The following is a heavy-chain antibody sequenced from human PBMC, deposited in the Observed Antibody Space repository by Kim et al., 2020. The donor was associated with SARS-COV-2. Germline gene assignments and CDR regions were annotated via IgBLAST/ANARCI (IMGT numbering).Heavy chain of an antibody. CDR3: ARAGSGGSFPT. J-gene: IGHJ5*02. CDR2: T. V-gene: IGHV3-74*01. Sequence: TAYADSRPGRYNITSDNAKNSVSLQMNSLRAEDTAVYYCARAGSGGSFPTWGQGTLATVSS. D-gene: IGHD2-15*01.